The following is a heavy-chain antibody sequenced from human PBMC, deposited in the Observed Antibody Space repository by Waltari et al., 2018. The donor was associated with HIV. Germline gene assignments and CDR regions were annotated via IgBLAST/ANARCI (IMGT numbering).Heavy chain of an antibody. V-gene: IGHV3-30*04. J-gene: IGHJ4*02. CDR1: GFTFRSYA. Sequence: QVQLVESGGGVVQPGRSLRLPCAASGFTFRSYALPWVRPAPGKGLEWVAVISYDGSNKYYADSVKGRFTISRDNSKNTLYLQMNSLRAEDTAVYYCARSDGYSSSSIDYWGQGTLVTVSS. CDR2: ISYDGSNK. CDR3: ARSDGYSSSSIDY. D-gene: IGHD6-13*01.